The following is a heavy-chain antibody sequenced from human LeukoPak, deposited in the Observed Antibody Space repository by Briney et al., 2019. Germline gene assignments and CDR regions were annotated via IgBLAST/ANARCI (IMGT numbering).Heavy chain of an antibody. CDR2: LYSGGST. V-gene: IGHV3-66*01. J-gene: IGHJ4*02. Sequence: GGSLRLSCAASGFTVNSNYMSWVRQAPGKGLEWVSVLYSGGSTDNADSVKGRFTISRDNSKNTLYLQMNSLRAEDTAVYYCARDRSGYFDYWGRGTLVTVSS. CDR1: GFTVNSNY. D-gene: IGHD3-3*01. CDR3: ARDRSGYFDY.